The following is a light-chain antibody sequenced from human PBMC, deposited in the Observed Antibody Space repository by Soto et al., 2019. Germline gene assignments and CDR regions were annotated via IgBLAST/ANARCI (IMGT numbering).Light chain of an antibody. CDR1: QSLSRSY. V-gene: IGKV3-20*01. J-gene: IGKJ1*01. CDR3: QQYDTSPLT. CDR2: AAS. Sequence: EIVLTQSPVTPSLSPGEGATLSCRASQSLSRSYLAWYQHKPGQAPRLLIYAASSRATGVPARFSASGSGTDFTLTISRLEPEDFALYFCQQYDTSPLTFGQGTKVEI.